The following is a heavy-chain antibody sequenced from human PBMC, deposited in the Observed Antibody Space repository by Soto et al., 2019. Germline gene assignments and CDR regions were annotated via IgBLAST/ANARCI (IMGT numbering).Heavy chain of an antibody. Sequence: QVQLVQSGTEVKKPGASVKVSCKASGYTFSDYYIHWVRRAPGQGLEWMGWINPKSGGTNYAQKFQGSVTMTRDTSIITAYIELSRLRSDDTAVYYCAKAREIIITIFGYGMDVWGQGTTVTVSS. J-gene: IGHJ6*02. D-gene: IGHD3-3*01. CDR2: INPKSGGT. V-gene: IGHV1-2*02. CDR1: GYTFSDYY. CDR3: AKAREIIITIFGYGMDV.